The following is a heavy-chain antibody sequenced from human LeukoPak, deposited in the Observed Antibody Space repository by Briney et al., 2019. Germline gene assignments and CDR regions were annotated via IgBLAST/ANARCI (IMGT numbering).Heavy chain of an antibody. CDR3: ARISYGSGSYYVDY. Sequence: SETLSLTCTVSGGSISSYYWGWIRQPPGKGLEWIGSIYHSGSTYYNPSLKSRVTISVDTSKNQFSLKLSSVTAADTAVYYCARISYGSGSYYVDYWGQGTLVTVSS. J-gene: IGHJ4*02. CDR1: GGSISSYY. D-gene: IGHD3-10*01. V-gene: IGHV4-38-2*02. CDR2: IYHSGST.